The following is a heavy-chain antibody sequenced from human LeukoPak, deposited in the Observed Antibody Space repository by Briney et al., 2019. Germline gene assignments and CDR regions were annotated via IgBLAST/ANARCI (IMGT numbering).Heavy chain of an antibody. J-gene: IGHJ5*02. V-gene: IGHV1-46*01. D-gene: IGHD6-6*01. CDR3: ARPSLEYISSSSWFDP. CDR2: INPSGGST. CDR1: GYTFTNYY. Sequence: ASVKVSCKASGYTFTNYYMHWVRQAPGQGLEWMGIINPSGGSTTYAQKFQGRVTMTRDTSTSTVYMDLSSLRSEDTAVYYCARPSLEYISSSSWFDPWGQGTLVTVSS.